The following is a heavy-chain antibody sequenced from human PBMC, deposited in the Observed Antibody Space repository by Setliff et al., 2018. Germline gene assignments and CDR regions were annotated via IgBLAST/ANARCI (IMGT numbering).Heavy chain of an antibody. V-gene: IGHV4-59*01. J-gene: IGHJ6*02. D-gene: IGHD3-9*01. CDR1: GGSISSYY. Sequence: TSETLSLTCTVSGGSISSYYWSWIRQPPGKGLEWIGYIYYSGSTNYNPSLKSRVTISVDTSKNQFSLKLSSVTAADTAVYYCARGPPYYDILTGFDYCYYGMDVWGQGTTVTVSS. CDR2: IYYSGST. CDR3: ARGPPYYDILTGFDYCYYGMDV.